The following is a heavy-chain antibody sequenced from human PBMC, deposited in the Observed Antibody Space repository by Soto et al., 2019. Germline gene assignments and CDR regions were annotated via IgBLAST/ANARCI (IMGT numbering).Heavy chain of an antibody. V-gene: IGHV4-59*01. D-gene: IGHD6-6*01. J-gene: IGHJ6*02. CDR2: IYYSGST. CDR1: GGSIISYY. Sequence: SETLSLTCTVSGGSIISYYWSWIRQPPGKGLEWIGYIYYSGSTNYNPSLKSRVTISVDTSKNQFSLKLSSVTAADTAVYYCARHHSSSSELYYYYGMDVWGQGTTVTVSS. CDR3: ARHHSSSSELYYYYGMDV.